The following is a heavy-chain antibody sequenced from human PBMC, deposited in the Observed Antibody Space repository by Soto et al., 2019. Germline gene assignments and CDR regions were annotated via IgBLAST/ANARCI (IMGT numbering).Heavy chain of an antibody. CDR3: AKERAVAGFDY. D-gene: IGHD6-19*01. J-gene: IGHJ4*02. CDR2: IRGGGGST. Sequence: VGSLRLSCAASGFTLSSYGMNWVRQAPGKGLEWVSGIRGGGGSTYYADFVKGRFTISRDNSKNTLYLQMNSLRAEDTAVYYCAKERAVAGFDYWGQGTLVTVSS. CDR1: GFTLSSYG. V-gene: IGHV3-23*01.